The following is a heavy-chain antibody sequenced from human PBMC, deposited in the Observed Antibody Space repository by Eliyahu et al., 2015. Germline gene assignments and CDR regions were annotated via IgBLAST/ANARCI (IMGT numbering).Heavy chain of an antibody. CDR1: GFTFDLFA. CDR2: IVXSGDTT. D-gene: IGHD3-3*01. Sequence: EVQLLESGGDFVQPGGSLRLSCAASGFTFDLFAXXCVRHPPGXGLAWVSGIVXSGDTTYYADSVRGRFTMSRDNSKNTVYLQMNNLRAEDTAVYYCAKEVLIINRYYYFYHGLDVWGQGTTVTVSS. CDR3: AKEVLIINRYYYFYHGLDV. J-gene: IGHJ6*02. V-gene: IGHV3-23*01.